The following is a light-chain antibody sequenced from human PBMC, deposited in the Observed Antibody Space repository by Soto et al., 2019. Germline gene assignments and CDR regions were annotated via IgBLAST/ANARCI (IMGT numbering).Light chain of an antibody. V-gene: IGKV3-20*01. CDR1: QSVSSDY. Sequence: EIVLTQSPGTLSLSPGKRATLSCRASQSVSSDYLAWYQQKPGQAPRLLIYGASSRAAGIPDRFSGSGSGTDFTLTISRLEPEDFAVYYCHQYGRSPMHSFGQGTKLEIK. CDR2: GAS. J-gene: IGKJ2*03. CDR3: HQYGRSPMHS.